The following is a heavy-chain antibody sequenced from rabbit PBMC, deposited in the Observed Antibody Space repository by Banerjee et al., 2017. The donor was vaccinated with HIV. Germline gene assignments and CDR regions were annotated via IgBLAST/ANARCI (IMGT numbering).Heavy chain of an antibody. J-gene: IGHJ4*01. V-gene: IGHV1S45*01. CDR3: ARDLAGVTGWNFNL. CDR2: IYTGDGNT. D-gene: IGHD4-1*01. CDR1: GFSFSSSYW. Sequence: QEQLEESGGDLVKPEGSLTLTCKASGFSFSSSYWICWVRQAPGKGLEWIACIYTGDGNTHYASWAKGLFTITKPSTTVDLKMTSLTVADTATYFCARDLAGVTGWNFNLWGPGTLVTVS.